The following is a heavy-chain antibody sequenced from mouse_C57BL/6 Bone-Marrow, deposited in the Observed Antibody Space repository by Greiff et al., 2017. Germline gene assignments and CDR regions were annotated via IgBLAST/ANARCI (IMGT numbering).Heavy chain of an antibody. J-gene: IGHJ1*03. V-gene: IGHV1-69*01. CDR1: GYTFTSYW. CDR2: IDPSDSYT. Sequence: QVQLQQSGAELVMPGASVKLSCKASGYTFTSYWMHWVKQRPGQGLEWIGEIDPSDSYTNYNQKFKGKSTLTVDKSSSTAYMQLSRLTSEDSAVYYFARSELYWYIDVWGTGTTVTVSS. CDR3: ARSELYWYIDV.